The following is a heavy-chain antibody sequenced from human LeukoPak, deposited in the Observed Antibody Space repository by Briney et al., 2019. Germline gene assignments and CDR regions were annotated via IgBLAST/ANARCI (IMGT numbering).Heavy chain of an antibody. D-gene: IGHD1-26*01. CDR2: IKQDGSEK. J-gene: IGHJ4*02. Sequence: QPGGSLRLSCAASGFTFSDYWMNWVRQAPGKGLEWVASIKQDGSEKYYVDSVKGRFTISRDNAKNSLYLQMNSLRAEDTAVYYCARNGTSIVGSLDYWGQGTLVTVSS. V-gene: IGHV3-7*05. CDR3: ARNGTSIVGSLDY. CDR1: GFTFSDYW.